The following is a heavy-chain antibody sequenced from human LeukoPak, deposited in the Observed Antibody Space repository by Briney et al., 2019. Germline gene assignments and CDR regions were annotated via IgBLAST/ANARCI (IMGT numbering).Heavy chain of an antibody. D-gene: IGHD3-22*01. V-gene: IGHV4-30-4*01. CDR1: GGSISSGDYY. J-gene: IGHJ5*02. CDR3: ARPYYYDSRIDP. Sequence: PSQTLSLTCTVSGGSISSGDYYWRWIRQPPGKGLEWIAYMYYSGSTYYNPSLKSRVTMSADTSKNQLSLTLSSVTAADTAVYYCARPYYYDSRIDPWGQGILVTVSS. CDR2: MYYSGST.